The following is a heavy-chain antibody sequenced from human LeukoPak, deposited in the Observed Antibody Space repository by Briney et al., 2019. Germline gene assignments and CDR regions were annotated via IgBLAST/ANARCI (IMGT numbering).Heavy chain of an antibody. CDR1: GFTFSSYS. V-gene: IGHV3-21*01. J-gene: IGHJ6*02. CDR2: ISSSSSYI. Sequence: GGSLRLSCAASGFTFSSYSMNWVRQAPGKGLEWVSSISSSSSYIYYADSVKGRFAISRDNAKNSLYLQMNSLRAEDTAVYYCARVDVVGATRPYYYYGMDVWGQGTTVTVSS. D-gene: IGHD1-26*01. CDR3: ARVDVVGATRPYYYYGMDV.